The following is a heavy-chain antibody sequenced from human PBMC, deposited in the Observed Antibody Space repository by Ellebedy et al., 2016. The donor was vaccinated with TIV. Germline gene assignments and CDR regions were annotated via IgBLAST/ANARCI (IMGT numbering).Heavy chain of an antibody. V-gene: IGHV3-23*01. CDR1: GFTFSANA. Sequence: PGGSLRLSCAASGFTFSANALSWVRQAPGQGLEWVSVISDSGAVTYYADSVRGRFTISRDNSKNTLYLQMNSLRADDTAVYYCARVPNSNLGGLWGQGTLVTVSS. CDR2: ISDSGAVT. J-gene: IGHJ4*02. CDR3: ARVPNSNLGGL. D-gene: IGHD4-11*01.